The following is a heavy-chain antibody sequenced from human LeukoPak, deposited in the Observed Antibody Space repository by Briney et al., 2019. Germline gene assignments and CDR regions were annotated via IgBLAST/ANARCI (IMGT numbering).Heavy chain of an antibody. D-gene: IGHD6-13*01. CDR2: INSDGSST. CDR1: GFTFSSYW. J-gene: IGHJ4*02. Sequence: GGSLRLSCAASGFTFSSYWMHWVRQAPGKGLVWVSRINSDGSSTSYADSVKGRFTISRDNAKNTLYLQMNSLRAEDTAVCYCARSAAAGEFDYWGQGTLVTVSS. CDR3: ARSAAAGEFDY. V-gene: IGHV3-74*01.